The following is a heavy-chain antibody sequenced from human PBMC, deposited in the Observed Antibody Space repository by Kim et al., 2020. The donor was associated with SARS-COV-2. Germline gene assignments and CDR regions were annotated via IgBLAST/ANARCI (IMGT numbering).Heavy chain of an antibody. Sequence: SRVTISVDTSKNQFSLKLSSVTAADTAVYYCAIQGGDYVWGSYRGNWFDPWGQGTLVTVSS. V-gene: IGHV4-39*01. J-gene: IGHJ5*02. D-gene: IGHD3-16*02. CDR3: AIQGGDYVWGSYRGNWFDP.